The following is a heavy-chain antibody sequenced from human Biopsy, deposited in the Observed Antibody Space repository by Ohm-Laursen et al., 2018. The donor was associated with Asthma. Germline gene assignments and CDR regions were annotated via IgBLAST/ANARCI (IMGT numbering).Heavy chain of an antibody. CDR1: GFDFSGYT. CDR3: ARDFTIGSGSPFHF. J-gene: IGHJ4*01. D-gene: IGHD3-10*01. Sequence: SLRLSCSASGFDFSGYTMNWVRQAPGKGLEWVSSISGLSRYKYYSDSLRGRVTISRDNAKSSLHLQMSSLRPEDTAVYFCARDFTIGSGSPFHFWGPGTLVTVSS. V-gene: IGHV3-21*01. CDR2: ISGLSRYK.